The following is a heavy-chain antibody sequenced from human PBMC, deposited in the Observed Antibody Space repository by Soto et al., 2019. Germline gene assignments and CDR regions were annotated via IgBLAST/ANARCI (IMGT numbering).Heavy chain of an antibody. D-gene: IGHD2-15*01. V-gene: IGHV3-53*04. CDR2: IYSGGNT. J-gene: IGHJ3*02. CDR1: GFTVSSNY. Sequence: VQLVESGGGLVQPGGSLRLSCAASGFTVSSNYMSWVRQAPGKGLEWVSVIYSGGNTYYADSVKGRFTISRHNSKKTLYLQMSSLRAEDTAVYYWAIVETAPGIWGVVDIWGQGTRVTVSS. CDR3: AIVETAPGIWGVVDI.